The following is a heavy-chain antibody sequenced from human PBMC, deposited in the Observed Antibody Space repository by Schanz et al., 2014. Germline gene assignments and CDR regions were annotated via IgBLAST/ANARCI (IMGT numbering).Heavy chain of an antibody. Sequence: EVQLVESGGGLVQPGGSLRLSCTASGFTFSSYSMNWVRQAPGKGLEWVSYVSRSTPDIYYADSVKGRFTISRDNSKNTLYLQMNSLRTEDTAVYYCARLDPYCRSGACSRAFDFWGQGTRVTVPS. V-gene: IGHV3-48*01. D-gene: IGHD2-21*02. CDR2: VSRSTPDI. J-gene: IGHJ4*02. CDR3: ARLDPYCRSGACSRAFDF. CDR1: GFTFSSYS.